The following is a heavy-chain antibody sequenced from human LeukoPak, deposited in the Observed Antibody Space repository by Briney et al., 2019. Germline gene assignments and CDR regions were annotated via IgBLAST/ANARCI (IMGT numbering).Heavy chain of an antibody. J-gene: IGHJ4*02. Sequence: PGGSLRLSCAASGFTFSSYSMNWVRQAPGKGLEWVSSISSSSSYIYYADSVKGRFTISRDNAKSSLYLQMNSLRAEDTAVYYCARRTYYYDSSGYYSFDYWGQGTLVTVSS. CDR1: GFTFSSYS. D-gene: IGHD3-22*01. CDR3: ARRTYYYDSSGYYSFDY. CDR2: ISSSSSYI. V-gene: IGHV3-21*01.